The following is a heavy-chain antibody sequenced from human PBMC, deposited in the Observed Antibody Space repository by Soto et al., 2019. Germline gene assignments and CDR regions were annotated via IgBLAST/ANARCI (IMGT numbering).Heavy chain of an antibody. Sequence: QLQLQESGSGLVRPSQTLSLTCTVSGASIGSGPYSWNWIRQPPGKGLEWIGYLQHSGDSYFNPSIRRRVSMSVDRSNIQFSLKLISVTAADTAVYYCARVCLCFGELDYWGQGDLVTVS. J-gene: IGHJ4*02. CDR2: LQHSGDS. CDR3: ARVCLCFGELDY. CDR1: GASIGSGPYS. V-gene: IGHV4-30-2*01. D-gene: IGHD3-10*01.